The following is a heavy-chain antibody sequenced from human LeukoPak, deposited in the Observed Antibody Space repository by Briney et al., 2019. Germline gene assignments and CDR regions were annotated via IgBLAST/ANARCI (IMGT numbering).Heavy chain of an antibody. CDR2: ISWNSGSI. Sequence: QSGGSLRLSCAASGFTFDDYAMHWVRQAPGKGLEWVSGISWNSGSIGYAGSVKGRFTISRDNAKNSLYLQMNSLRAEDTALYYCAKAYNYYYGMDVWGQGTTVTVAS. CDR1: GFTFDDYA. V-gene: IGHV3-9*01. J-gene: IGHJ6*02. CDR3: AKAYNYYYGMDV.